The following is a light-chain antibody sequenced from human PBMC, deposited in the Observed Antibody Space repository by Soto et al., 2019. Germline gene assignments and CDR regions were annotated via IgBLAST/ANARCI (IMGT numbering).Light chain of an antibody. J-gene: IGKJ4*01. CDR1: QTVTNNY. V-gene: IGKV3-20*01. Sequence: EIVLTQSPGTLSLSPGERATLSCRASQTVTNNYLAWYQQRPGQAPRLLIYGASNRDTGIPDRFSGSGSETDFTLTISRLEPEDFAVYYCHQCSYAPLTFGGGTKVEI. CDR3: HQCSYAPLT. CDR2: GAS.